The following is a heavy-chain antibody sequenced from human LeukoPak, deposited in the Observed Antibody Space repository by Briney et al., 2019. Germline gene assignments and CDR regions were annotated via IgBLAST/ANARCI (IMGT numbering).Heavy chain of an antibody. CDR2: IYYSGST. CDR1: GGSISSSSYY. V-gene: IGHV4-39*01. J-gene: IGHJ5*02. D-gene: IGHD1-7*01. Sequence: SETLSLTCAVSGGSISSSSYYWGWIRQSPGKGLEWIGSIYYSGSTYYSPSLKSRVTISVDTSKNQFSLKLSSVTAADTAVYYCARHSSLRSPTTPWGQGTLVTVSS. CDR3: ARHSSLRSPTTP.